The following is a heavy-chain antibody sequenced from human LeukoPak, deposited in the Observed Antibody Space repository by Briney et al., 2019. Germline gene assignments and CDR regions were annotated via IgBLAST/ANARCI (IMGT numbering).Heavy chain of an antibody. J-gene: IGHJ6*02. CDR2: IYTSGST. D-gene: IGHD6-19*01. CDR3: ARAGSRAVAEPYYYYGMDV. CDR1: GGSISSYY. Sequence: SETLSLSCTASGGSISSYYRSWVRQPAGKGLEWIARIYTSGSTNYNPSLKSRVTTLSEESKTQFSLKLSSVPAADTAVYYCARAGSRAVAEPYYYYGMDVWGQGTTVTVSS. V-gene: IGHV4-4*07.